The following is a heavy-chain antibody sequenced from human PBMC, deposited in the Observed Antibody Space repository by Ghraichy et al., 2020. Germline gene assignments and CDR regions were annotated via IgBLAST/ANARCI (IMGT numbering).Heavy chain of an antibody. Sequence: SETLSLTCTVSGGSISSSSYYWGWIRQPPGKGLEWIGSIYYSGSTYYNPSLKSRVTISVDTSKNQFSLKLSSVTAADTAVYYCARQLDVVAAALVVLVGWFDPWGQGTLVTVSS. CDR2: IYYSGST. CDR1: GGSISSSSYY. CDR3: ARQLDVVAAALVVLVGWFDP. V-gene: IGHV4-39*01. D-gene: IGHD6-13*01. J-gene: IGHJ5*02.